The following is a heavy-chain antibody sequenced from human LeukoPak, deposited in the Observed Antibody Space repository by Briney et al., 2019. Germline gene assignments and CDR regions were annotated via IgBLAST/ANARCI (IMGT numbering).Heavy chain of an antibody. Sequence: PSETLSLTCTVSGGSISSSSYYWAWIRQPPGKGLEWIGSIHYSGSTYYNPSLQSRVTISIDTSKNQFSLKLRFVTAADTAVYYCARRKRVVPAAFDYWGQGTLVTVSS. D-gene: IGHD2-2*01. CDR1: GGSISSSSYY. V-gene: IGHV4-39*07. CDR2: IHYSGST. CDR3: ARRKRVVPAAFDY. J-gene: IGHJ4*02.